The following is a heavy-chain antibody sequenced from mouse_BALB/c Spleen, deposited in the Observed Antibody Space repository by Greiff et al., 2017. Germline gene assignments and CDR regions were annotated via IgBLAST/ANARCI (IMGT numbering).Heavy chain of an antibody. Sequence: EVQGVESGGGLVQPGGSRKLSCAASGFTFSSFGMHWVRQAPEKGLEWVAYISSGSSTIYYADTVKGRFTISRDNPKNTLFLQMTSLRSEDTAMYYCARWDYGPLYYAMDYWGQGTSVTVSS. CDR2: ISSGSSTI. CDR1: GFTFSSFG. J-gene: IGHJ4*01. V-gene: IGHV5-17*02. D-gene: IGHD1-1*02. CDR3: ARWDYGPLYYAMDY.